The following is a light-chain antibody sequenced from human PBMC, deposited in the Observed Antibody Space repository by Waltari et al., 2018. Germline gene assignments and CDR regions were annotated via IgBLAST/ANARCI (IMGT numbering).Light chain of an antibody. V-gene: IGKV3-15*01. CDR1: QSVGGN. CDR2: AAS. J-gene: IGKJ1*01. Sequence: EIVMTQSPDTLSVSPGERVALSCRASQSVGGNLAWYQQKPGHAPRLLIYAASTRATAIPASFSGGGSGTEFTLTISSLQSEDFAVYYCQQYNKWPLTFGQGTKVEIK. CDR3: QQYNKWPLT.